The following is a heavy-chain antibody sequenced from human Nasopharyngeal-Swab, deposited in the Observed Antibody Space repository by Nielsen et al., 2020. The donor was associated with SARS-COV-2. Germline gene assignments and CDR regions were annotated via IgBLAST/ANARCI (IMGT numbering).Heavy chain of an antibody. V-gene: IGHV1-46*01. J-gene: IGHJ5*02. CDR3: ATAPNGYYDFWSGPYEPWFDP. CDR2: INPSGGST. D-gene: IGHD3-3*01. Sequence: ASVKVSCKASGYTFTSYYMHWVRQAPGQGLEWMGIINPSGGSTSYEQKFQGRVTMTRDTSTSTVYMELSSLRSEDTAVYYCATAPNGYYDFWSGPYEPWFDPWGQGTLVTVSS. CDR1: GYTFTSYY.